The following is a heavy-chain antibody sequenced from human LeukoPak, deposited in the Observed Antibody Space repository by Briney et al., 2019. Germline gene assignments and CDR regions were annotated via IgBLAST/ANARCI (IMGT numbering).Heavy chain of an antibody. Sequence: GGSLRLSCAASGFTFSSYWMSWVRQAPGKGLEWVANIKQDGSEKYYVDSVKGRFTISRDNAKNSLYLQMNSLRVEDTAVYYCARVPYWHYDSSGYYLPMAYWGQGTLVTVSS. V-gene: IGHV3-7*01. J-gene: IGHJ4*02. CDR1: GFTFSSYW. CDR3: ARVPYWHYDSSGYYLPMAY. D-gene: IGHD3-22*01. CDR2: IKQDGSEK.